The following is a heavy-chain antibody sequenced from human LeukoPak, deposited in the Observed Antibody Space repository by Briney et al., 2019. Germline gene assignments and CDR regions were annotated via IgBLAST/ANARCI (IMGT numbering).Heavy chain of an antibody. CDR3: SKDSAFGGY. Sequence: GGSLRLSCAASGFTFRNYWMSWVRQAPGTGLEWVANIKQDGSDRNYVTSVRGRFTISRDNAESSLYLQMNSLRVEDTAVYYCSKDSAFGGYWGQGTLVTVSS. D-gene: IGHD3-16*01. V-gene: IGHV3-7*03. CDR2: IKQDGSDR. CDR1: GFTFRNYW. J-gene: IGHJ4*02.